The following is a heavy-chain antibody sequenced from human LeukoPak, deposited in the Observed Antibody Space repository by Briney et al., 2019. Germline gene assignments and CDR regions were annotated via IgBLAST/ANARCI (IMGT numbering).Heavy chain of an antibody. CDR1: GGSFSGYY. CDR3: AREGYSSWFDP. CDR2: INHSGST. D-gene: IGHD1-26*01. V-gene: IGHV4-34*01. J-gene: IGHJ5*01. Sequence: SETLSLTCAVYGGSFSGYYWSWIRQPPGKGLEWIGEINHSGSTNYNPSLKSRVTISVDTSKNQFSLKLSSVTAADTAVYYCAREGYSSWFDPWGQGTTVTVSS.